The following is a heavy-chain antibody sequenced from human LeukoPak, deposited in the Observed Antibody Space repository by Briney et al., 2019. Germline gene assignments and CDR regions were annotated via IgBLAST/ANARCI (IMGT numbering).Heavy chain of an antibody. CDR3: AREGAHCSGGSCYFVH. Sequence: SQTLSLTCTVSGGSISSGDYYWSWIRQPPGKGLEWIGYIYYSGSTYYNPSLKSRVTISVDTSKNQFSLKLSSVTAADTAVYYCAREGAHCSGGSCYFVHWGQGILVTVSS. V-gene: IGHV4-30-4*01. CDR1: GGSISSGDYY. D-gene: IGHD2-15*01. J-gene: IGHJ4*02. CDR2: IYYSGST.